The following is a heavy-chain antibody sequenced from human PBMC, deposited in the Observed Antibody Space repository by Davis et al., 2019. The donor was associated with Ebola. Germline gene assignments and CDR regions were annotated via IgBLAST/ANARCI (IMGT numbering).Heavy chain of an antibody. Sequence: SETLSLTCTVSGGSINNYFWSWIRQPPGKGLEWIGSIHYTGTTSYNPSLKSRVTISVDTSNNQFSLRLTSVTAADTAVYYCAASRNYDFWGGYPNWFDPWGQGALVTVSS. CDR1: GGSINNYF. D-gene: IGHD3-3*01. CDR3: AASRNYDFWGGYPNWFDP. J-gene: IGHJ5*02. V-gene: IGHV4-59*05. CDR2: IHYTGTT.